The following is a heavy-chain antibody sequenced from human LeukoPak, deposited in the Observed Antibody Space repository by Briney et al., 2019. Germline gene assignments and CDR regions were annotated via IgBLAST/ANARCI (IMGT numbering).Heavy chain of an antibody. V-gene: IGHV1-2*06. CDR2: INPNSGGT. CDR3: ASAFYESSDTAMVTRYFQH. D-gene: IGHD5-18*01. J-gene: IGHJ1*01. CDR1: GYTFTGYY. Sequence: GASVKASCKASGYTFTGYYMHWVRQAPGQGLEWMGRINPNSGGTNYAQKFQGRVTMTRDTSISTAYMELSRLRSDDTAVYYCASAFYESSDTAMVTRYFQHWGQGTLVTVSS.